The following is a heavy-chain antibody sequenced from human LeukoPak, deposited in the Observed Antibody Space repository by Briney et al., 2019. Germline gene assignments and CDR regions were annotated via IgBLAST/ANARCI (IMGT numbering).Heavy chain of an antibody. V-gene: IGHV3-74*01. CDR3: ARDLGGSYSSDAFDI. CDR2: INSDGSST. D-gene: IGHD1-26*01. J-gene: IGHJ3*02. CDR1: GFTFSSYW. Sequence: GGSLRLSYAASGFTFSSYWMHWVRQAPGKGLVWVSRINSDGSSTSYADSVKGRFTISRENAKNTLYLQMNSLRAEDTAVYYCARDLGGSYSSDAFDIWGQGTMVTVSS.